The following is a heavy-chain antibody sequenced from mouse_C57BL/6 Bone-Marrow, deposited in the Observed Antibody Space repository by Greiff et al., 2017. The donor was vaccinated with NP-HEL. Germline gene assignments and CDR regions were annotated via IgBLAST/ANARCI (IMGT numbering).Heavy chain of an antibody. J-gene: IGHJ4*01. Sequence: QVQLQQPGAELVKPGASVKLSCKASGYTFTSYWMHWVKQRPGRGLEWIGRIDPSSGGTTYNEKFKSKATLTVDKPSSTAYMQLSSLTSEDSAVYYCARGGADSSGYEVDYAMDYWGQGTSVTVSS. V-gene: IGHV1-72*01. CDR2: IDPSSGGT. D-gene: IGHD3-2*02. CDR1: GYTFTSYW. CDR3: ARGGADSSGYEVDYAMDY.